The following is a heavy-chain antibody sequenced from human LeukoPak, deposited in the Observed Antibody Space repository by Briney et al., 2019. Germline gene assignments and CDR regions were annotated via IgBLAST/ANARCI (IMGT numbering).Heavy chain of an antibody. CDR3: AKDQERLELPRFDY. Sequence: GGSLRLSCAASGFTFSSYGMHWVRQAPGKGLEWVAFIRYDGSNKYYADSVKGRFTISRDNSKNTLYLQMNSLRAEDTAVYYCAKDQERLELPRFDYWSQGTLVTVSS. CDR1: GFTFSSYG. J-gene: IGHJ4*02. CDR2: IRYDGSNK. V-gene: IGHV3-30*02. D-gene: IGHD1-7*01.